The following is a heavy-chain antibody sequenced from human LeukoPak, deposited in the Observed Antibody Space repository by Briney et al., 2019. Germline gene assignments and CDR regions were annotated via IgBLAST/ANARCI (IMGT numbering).Heavy chain of an antibody. CDR1: GFTFSSYA. CDR2: ISGSGGST. J-gene: IGHJ4*02. Sequence: GGSLRLSCAASGFTFSSYAMSWVRQAPGKGLEWVSAISGSGGSTYYADSVKGRFTISRDNSKNTLYLQMNSLRAEDTAVYYCAKWVSTIVVVPAAPIRYWGQGTLVTVS. CDR3: AKWVSTIVVVPAAPIRY. D-gene: IGHD2-2*01. V-gene: IGHV3-23*01.